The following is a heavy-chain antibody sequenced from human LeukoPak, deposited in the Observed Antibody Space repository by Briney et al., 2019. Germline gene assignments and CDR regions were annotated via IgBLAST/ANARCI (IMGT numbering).Heavy chain of an antibody. CDR2: ISYDGSNK. D-gene: IGHD6-13*01. V-gene: IGHV3-30-3*01. CDR3: AREEEAAADDYYYYGMDV. CDR1: GFTFSSYA. J-gene: IGHJ6*02. Sequence: GGSLRLSCAASGFTFSSYAMHWVRQAPGKGLEWEAVISYDGSNKYYADSVKGRFTISRDNSKNTLYLQMNSLRAEDTAVYYCAREEEAAADDYYYYGMDVWGQGTTVTVSS.